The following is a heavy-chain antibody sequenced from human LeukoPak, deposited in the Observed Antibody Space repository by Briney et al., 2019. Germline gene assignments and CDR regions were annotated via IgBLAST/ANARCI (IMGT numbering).Heavy chain of an antibody. CDR1: GLTFSSYG. Sequence: PGGSLRLSCAASGLTFSSYGMHWVRQAPGKGLEWVAVISYDGSNTYYADSVKGRFTLSRDNSKNTLSLQMNSLRAEDTAVYYCARSFASYFDHWGQGTLVTVSS. J-gene: IGHJ4*02. CDR3: ARSFASYFDH. CDR2: ISYDGSNT. V-gene: IGHV3-30*03.